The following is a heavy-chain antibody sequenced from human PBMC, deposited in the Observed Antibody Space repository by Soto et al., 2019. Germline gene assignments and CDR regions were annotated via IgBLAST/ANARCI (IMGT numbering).Heavy chain of an antibody. Sequence: PGGSLRLSCAASGFTFSDYTINWVRQAPWKGLEWVSSISSISDYIYYADAVKGRFTISRDNAKNSLYLQMNSLRAEDTAVYYCARAAVVTDIHLDYFGQRTLVPFCS. CDR2: ISSISDYI. J-gene: IGHJ4*02. D-gene: IGHD2-21*02. CDR1: GFTFSDYT. V-gene: IGHV3-21*01. CDR3: ARAAVVTDIHLDY.